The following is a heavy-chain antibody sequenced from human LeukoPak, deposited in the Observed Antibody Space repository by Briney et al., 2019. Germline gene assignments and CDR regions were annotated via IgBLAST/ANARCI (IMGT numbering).Heavy chain of an antibody. V-gene: IGHV3-7*01. J-gene: IGHJ6*03. Sequence: GGSLRLSCAASGFTFSSYWMSWVRQAPGKGLGWVANIKQDGSEKYYVDSVKGRFTISRDNAKNSLYLQMNSLRAEDTAVYYCARGLVGYYYYMDVWGKGTTVTVSS. CDR2: IKQDGSEK. CDR3: ARGLVGYYYYMDV. D-gene: IGHD2-8*02. CDR1: GFTFSSYW.